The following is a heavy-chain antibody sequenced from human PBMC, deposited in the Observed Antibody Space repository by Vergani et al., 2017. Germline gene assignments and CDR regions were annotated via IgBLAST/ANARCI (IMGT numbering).Heavy chain of an antibody. D-gene: IGHD1-1*01. CDR1: GFPFSVYG. CDR3: ARDFLTRVTTLDYYYMGV. J-gene: IGHJ6*03. V-gene: IGHV3-30*03. CDR2: ISYDGNKK. Sequence: VQLVESGGGLVKPGGSLRLSCSAAGFPFSVYGVHWVRQAPGKGLEWVSVISYDGNKKNYADSVKGRFTISRDNSKNTLYLEMNALRAEDTAVYYCARDFLTRVTTLDYYYMGVWGKGTTVTVSS.